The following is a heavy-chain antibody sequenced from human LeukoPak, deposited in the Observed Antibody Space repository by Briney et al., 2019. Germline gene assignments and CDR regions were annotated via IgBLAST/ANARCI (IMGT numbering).Heavy chain of an antibody. CDR1: GVSISSSSYY. D-gene: IGHD3-10*01. V-gene: IGHV4-39*01. CDR3: ARGGESYGSYPYYYYMDV. CDR2: LYYSGNT. Sequence: PSETLSLTCTVSGVSISSSSYYWGWIRQPPGKGLEWIGSLYYSGNTYYNPSLKSRITMSVDTPKNQFSLKLSSVTAADTAIYYCARGGESYGSYPYYYYMDVWGKGTTVTVSS. J-gene: IGHJ6*03.